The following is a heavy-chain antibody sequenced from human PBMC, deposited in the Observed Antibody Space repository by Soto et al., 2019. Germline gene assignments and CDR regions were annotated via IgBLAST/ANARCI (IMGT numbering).Heavy chain of an antibody. J-gene: IGHJ4*02. Sequence: GGSLRLSCAASGFIFTDYAVTWVRQAPGKGLEWVGSLSGSGGDTYYADSVKGRFTISRDNSKNTLYLQMNSLRAEDTAVYYCVRDPYTNGDYSQFYWGQGTPVAVSS. V-gene: IGHV3-23*01. CDR2: LSGSGGDT. CDR3: VRDPYTNGDYSQFY. CDR1: GFIFTDYA. D-gene: IGHD2-2*02.